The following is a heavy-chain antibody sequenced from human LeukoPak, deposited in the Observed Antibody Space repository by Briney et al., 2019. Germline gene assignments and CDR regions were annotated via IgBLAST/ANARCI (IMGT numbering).Heavy chain of an antibody. V-gene: IGHV3-9*01. J-gene: IGHJ4*02. CDR3: AKAHPSYSSGWNDYFDY. CDR1: GFTFSSYA. CDR2: ISWNSGSI. D-gene: IGHD6-19*01. Sequence: GGSLRLSCAASGFTFSSYAMHWVRQAPGKGLEWVSGISWNSGSIGYADSVKGRFTISRDNAKNSLYLQMNSLRAEDTALYYCAKAHPSYSSGWNDYFDYWGQGTLVTVSS.